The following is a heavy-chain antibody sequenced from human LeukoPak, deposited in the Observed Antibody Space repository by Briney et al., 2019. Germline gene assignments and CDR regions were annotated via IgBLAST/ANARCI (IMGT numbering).Heavy chain of an antibody. CDR2: IIPIFGTA. CDR3: ARGDRFGELFAFDY. V-gene: IGHV1-69*13. Sequence: SVKVSCKASGGTFSSYAISWVRQAPGQGLEWMGGIIPIFGTANYAQKFQGRVTITADESTSTAYMELSSLRSEDTAVYYCARGDRFGELFAFDYWGQGTLVTVSS. CDR1: GGTFSSYA. D-gene: IGHD3-10*01. J-gene: IGHJ4*02.